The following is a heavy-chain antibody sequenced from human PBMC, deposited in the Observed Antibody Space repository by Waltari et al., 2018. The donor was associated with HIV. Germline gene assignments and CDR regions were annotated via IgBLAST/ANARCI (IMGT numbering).Heavy chain of an antibody. CDR1: GDSIISSSYY. J-gene: IGHJ4*02. CDR3: ARRSRSGYSARPPYYFDY. V-gene: IGHV4-39*01. CDR2: VYYSENT. D-gene: IGHD3-22*01. Sequence: LHLQESGPGLVKPSENLSLTCTVSGDSIISSSYYCGCLRQPPGRGLEWIGSVYYSENTYYNPSLKSRVTISVDTSKNQFSLRLISVTAADAAVYYCARRSRSGYSARPPYYFDYWGQGTLVTVSS.